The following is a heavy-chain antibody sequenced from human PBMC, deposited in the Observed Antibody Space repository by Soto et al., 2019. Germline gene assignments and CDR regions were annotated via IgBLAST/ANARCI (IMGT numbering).Heavy chain of an antibody. Sequence: SETLSLTCTVSGGSISSGDYYWSWIRQPPGKGLEWIGYIYYSGGTYYNPSLKSRVTISVDTSKNQFSLKLSSVTAADTAVYYCARGVVVPEKGIDYWGQGTLVTVSS. V-gene: IGHV4-30-4*01. CDR2: IYYSGGT. J-gene: IGHJ4*02. CDR1: GGSISSGDYY. D-gene: IGHD2-2*01. CDR3: ARGVVVPEKGIDY.